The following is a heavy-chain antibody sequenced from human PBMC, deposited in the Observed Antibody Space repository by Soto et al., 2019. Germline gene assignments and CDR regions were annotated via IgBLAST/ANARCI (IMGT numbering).Heavy chain of an antibody. J-gene: IGHJ6*03. CDR2: ISGSGGST. D-gene: IGHD1-7*01. V-gene: IGHV3-23*01. Sequence: PGGSLRLSCAASGFTFSSYAMSWVRQAPGKGLEWVSAISGSGGSTYYNPSLKSRVTISVDTSKNQFSLKLSSVTAADTAVYYCARHISGGYNWNYWYYYYMDVWGKGTTVTVSS. CDR3: ARHISGGYNWNYWYYYYMDV. CDR1: GFTFSSYA.